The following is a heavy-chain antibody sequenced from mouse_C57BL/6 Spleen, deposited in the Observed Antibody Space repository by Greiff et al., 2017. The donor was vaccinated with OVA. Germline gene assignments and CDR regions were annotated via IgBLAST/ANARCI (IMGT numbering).Heavy chain of an antibody. CDR3: ARNHYGSSPAWFAY. Sequence: QVQLQQSGPELVKPGASVKISCKASGYSFTSYYIHWVKQRPGQGLEWIGWIYPGSGNTKYNEKFKGKATLTADTSSSTAYMQLSSLTSEDSAVYYCARNHYGSSPAWFAYWGQGTLVTVSA. D-gene: IGHD1-1*01. J-gene: IGHJ3*01. CDR1: GYSFTSYY. V-gene: IGHV1-66*01. CDR2: IYPGSGNT.